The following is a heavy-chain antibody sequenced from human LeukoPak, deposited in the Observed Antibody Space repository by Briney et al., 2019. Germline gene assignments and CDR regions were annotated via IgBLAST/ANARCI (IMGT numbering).Heavy chain of an antibody. CDR3: ARFAADYDILPGYYGVSGFDY. D-gene: IGHD3-9*01. J-gene: IGHJ4*02. Sequence: SDTLSLTCTVSGGSISSGVYYWSWIRQPAGKGLEWIGRIYISGSTNYNPFLKIRVTISEDTSKNHLSLKLRSVTATDTAVCYCARFAADYDILPGYYGVSGFDYWGQGTLVTVSS. CDR2: IYISGST. CDR1: GGSISSGVYY. V-gene: IGHV4-61*02.